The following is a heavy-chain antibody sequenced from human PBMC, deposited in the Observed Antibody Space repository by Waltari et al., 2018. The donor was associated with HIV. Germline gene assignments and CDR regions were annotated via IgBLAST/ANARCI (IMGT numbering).Heavy chain of an antibody. CDR1: GYSISSGYY. D-gene: IGHD7-27*01. CDR3: ARDRGGGTTGSYDY. Sequence: QVQLQESGPGLVKPSETLSLTCAVSGYSISSGYYWGWIRQPPGKGLEWIGSIYHSGSTYYNPSLKSRVTISVDTSKNQFSLKLSSVTAADTAVYYCARDRGGGTTGSYDYWGQGTLVTVSS. J-gene: IGHJ4*02. V-gene: IGHV4-38-2*02. CDR2: IYHSGST.